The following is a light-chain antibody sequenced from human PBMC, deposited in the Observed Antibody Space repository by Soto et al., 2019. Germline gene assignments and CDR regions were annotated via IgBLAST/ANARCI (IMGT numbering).Light chain of an antibody. J-gene: IGLJ1*01. CDR1: NSDIGAYNY. CDR2: EVT. V-gene: IGLV2-14*01. Sequence: QSALTQPASVSGSPGQSITISCTGTNSDIGAYNYVSWYQHHPGKAPKLMIYEVTYRPSGVSDRFSGSKSGNTASLTISGLQAEDEADYYCSSYTTSSTRVFGTGTKVT. CDR3: SSYTTSSTRV.